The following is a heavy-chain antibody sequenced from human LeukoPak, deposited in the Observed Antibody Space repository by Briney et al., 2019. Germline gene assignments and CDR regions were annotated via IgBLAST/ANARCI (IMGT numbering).Heavy chain of an antibody. CDR1: GFTFSSYS. CDR2: ISSSSSYI. D-gene: IGHD3-10*01. J-gene: IGHJ6*02. Sequence: GGSLRLSCAASGFTFSSYSMNWVRQAPGKGLEWVSSISSSSSYIYYADSVKGRFTISRDNAKNPLYLQMNSLRAEDTAVYYCARPKMTYYYGSGSPYGMDVWGQGTTVTVSS. V-gene: IGHV3-21*01. CDR3: ARPKMTYYYGSGSPYGMDV.